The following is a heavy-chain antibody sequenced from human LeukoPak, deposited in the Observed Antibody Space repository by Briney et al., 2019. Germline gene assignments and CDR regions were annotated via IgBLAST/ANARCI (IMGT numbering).Heavy chain of an antibody. V-gene: IGHV1-69*13. Sequence: ASVKVSCKASGGTFSSYAISWVRQAPGQGLEWVGGIIPIFGTANYAQKFQGRVTITADESTSTAYMELSSLRSEDTAVYYCARARDWIVGDQNWFDPWGQGTLVTVSS. D-gene: IGHD3-22*01. CDR1: GGTFSSYA. J-gene: IGHJ5*02. CDR3: ARARDWIVGDQNWFDP. CDR2: IIPIFGTA.